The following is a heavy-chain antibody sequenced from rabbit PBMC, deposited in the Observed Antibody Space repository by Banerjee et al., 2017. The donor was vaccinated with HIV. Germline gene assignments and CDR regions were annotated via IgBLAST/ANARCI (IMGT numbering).Heavy chain of an antibody. J-gene: IGHJ4*01. V-gene: IGHV1S40*01. CDR2: ITTDSGAT. D-gene: IGHD7-1*01. Sequence: QSLEESGGDLVKPGASLTLTCTASGFDLSSNTICWVRQAPGKGLEWIGCITTDSGATYYASWAKGRFTISKTSSTMVTLQMTSLTAADTATYFCARDLWYPPNLWGQGTLVTVS. CDR3: ARDLWYPPNL. CDR1: GFDLSSNT.